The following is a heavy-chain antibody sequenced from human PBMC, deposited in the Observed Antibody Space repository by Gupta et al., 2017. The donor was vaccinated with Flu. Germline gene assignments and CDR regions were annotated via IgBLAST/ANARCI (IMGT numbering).Heavy chain of an antibody. CDR3: ARGKSASRCSSTSCYHRGWRYYYYYMDV. CDR2: ISAYNGNT. CDR1: GYTFTSSG. Sequence: QVQLVQSGAEVKKPGASVKVSCKASGYTFTSSGISWVRQAPGQGLEWMGWISAYNGNTNYAQKLQGRVTMTTDTSTSTAYMELRSLRSDDTAVYYCARGKSASRCSSTSCYHRGWRYYYYYMDVWGKGTTVTVSS. V-gene: IGHV1-18*01. J-gene: IGHJ6*03. D-gene: IGHD2-2*01.